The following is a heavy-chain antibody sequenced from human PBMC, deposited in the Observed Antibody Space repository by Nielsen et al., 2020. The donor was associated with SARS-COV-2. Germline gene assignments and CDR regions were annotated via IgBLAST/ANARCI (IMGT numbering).Heavy chain of an antibody. V-gene: IGHV3-7*01. CDR1: GFTFSSYA. J-gene: IGHJ3*01. CDR3: ARDWGRAFDV. D-gene: IGHD3-16*01. CDR2: IKQDGSEK. Sequence: GGSLRLSCAASGFTFSSYAMHWVRQAPGKGLEWVADIKQDGSEKVYVDSVKGRFTISRDNAKNSLYLQMNSLRAEDTAIYYCARDWGRAFDVWGQGTMVTVSS.